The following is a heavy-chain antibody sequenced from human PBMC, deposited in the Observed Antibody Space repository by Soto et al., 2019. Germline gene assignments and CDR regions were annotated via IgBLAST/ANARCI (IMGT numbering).Heavy chain of an antibody. V-gene: IGHV1-8*01. CDR2: MNANSGNT. J-gene: IGHJ6*04. Sequence: ASVKVSCKASGYTFTRYDINWVRQATGQGLEWMGWMNANSGNTGYAQKFQGRVTMTRNTSISTAYMELSSLRSGDTAGYYCGRGQSESPLLFYNWGVWGNGTTVTVSS. CDR1: GYTFTRYD. D-gene: IGHD1-1*01. CDR3: GRGQSESPLLFYNWGV.